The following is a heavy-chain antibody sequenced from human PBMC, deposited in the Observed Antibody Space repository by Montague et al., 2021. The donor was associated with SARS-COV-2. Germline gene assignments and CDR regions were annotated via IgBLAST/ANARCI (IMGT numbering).Heavy chain of an antibody. CDR2: VYSNGGT. J-gene: IGHJ4*02. CDR3: ARHVNYYDSRSYLL. CDR1: GVSVINSINY. D-gene: IGHD3-22*01. Sequence: SETLSLTCSMSGVSVINSINYWAWIRQPPGKGLEWIGSVYSNGGTYTNPSLSSRLSTSVDTSNSQFSLTLSSVTAADTAIYYCARHVNYYDSRSYLLWGQGAQVTVSS. V-gene: IGHV4-39*01.